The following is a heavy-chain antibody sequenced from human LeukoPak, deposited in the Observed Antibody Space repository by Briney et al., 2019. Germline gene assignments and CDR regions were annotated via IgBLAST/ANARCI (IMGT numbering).Heavy chain of an antibody. CDR3: AKEDGNYGSGRYYYFDY. CDR2: ISDSGRNT. Sequence: PGGSLRLSCAASGFTFNNFGMIWVRQTPGKGLDWVSAISDSGRNTFYADSVKGRFTISRDNSKSTLYLVMNSLRAEDTAVYYCAKEDGNYGSGRYYYFDYWGQGTLVTVSS. CDR1: GFTFNNFG. J-gene: IGHJ4*02. D-gene: IGHD3-10*01. V-gene: IGHV3-23*01.